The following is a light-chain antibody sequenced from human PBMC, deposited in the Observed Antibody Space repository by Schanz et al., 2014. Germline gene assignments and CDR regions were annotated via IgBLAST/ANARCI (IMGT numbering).Light chain of an antibody. J-gene: IGLJ2*01. V-gene: IGLV1-47*02. CDR3: QSYDSSLTGSV. Sequence: QSVLTQPPSASGTPGQRVTISCSGSSSNIGSNYVYWYQQLSGTAPKLLIFINNQRPSGVPDRFSGSKSGTSASLAIIGLQSEDEADYYCQSYDSSLTGSVFGGGTKLTVL. CDR2: INN. CDR1: SSNIGSNY.